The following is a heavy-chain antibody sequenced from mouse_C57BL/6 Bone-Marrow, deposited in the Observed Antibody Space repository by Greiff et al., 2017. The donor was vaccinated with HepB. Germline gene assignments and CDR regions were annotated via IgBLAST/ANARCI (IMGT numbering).Heavy chain of an antibody. CDR2: INSDDGST. V-gene: IGHV5-2*01. J-gene: IGHJ3*01. D-gene: IGHD2-4*01. CDR1: EYEFPSHY. CDR3: ERHGLRFAY. Sequence: DVQLQESGGGLVQPGESLKLSCESYEYEFPSHYMSWVRKTPEKRLELVAAINSDDGSTYYPDTMERRFIISRDNTKKTQYLHMSSQRSEDTALYCCERHGLRFAYWGQGTLVTVSA.